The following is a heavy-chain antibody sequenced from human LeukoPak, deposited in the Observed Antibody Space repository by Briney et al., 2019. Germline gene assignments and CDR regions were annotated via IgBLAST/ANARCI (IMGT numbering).Heavy chain of an antibody. V-gene: IGHV5-51*01. Sequence: GESLKISCKGSGYSFTSYWIGRVRQMPGKGLEWMGIIYPGDSDTRYSPSFQGQVTISADKSISTAYLQWSSLKASDTAMYYCAITRWEEIVVVPAAIPPPGWFDPWGQGTLVTVSS. D-gene: IGHD2-2*01. CDR2: IYPGDSDT. CDR3: AITRWEEIVVVPAAIPPPGWFDP. J-gene: IGHJ5*02. CDR1: GYSFTSYW.